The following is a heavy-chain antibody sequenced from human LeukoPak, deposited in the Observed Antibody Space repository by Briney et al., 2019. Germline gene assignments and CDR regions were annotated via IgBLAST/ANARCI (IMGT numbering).Heavy chain of an antibody. CDR2: MNPNSGNT. Sequence: GASVKVSCKASGYTFTSYDINWVRQATGQGLEWMGWMNPNSGNTGYAQKFQGRVTMTRNTSISTAYMELSSLRSEDTAVYYCARAHGDYSIRLYYFDYWGQGTLVTVSS. V-gene: IGHV1-8*01. J-gene: IGHJ4*02. D-gene: IGHD4-17*01. CDR1: GYTFTSYD. CDR3: ARAHGDYSIRLYYFDY.